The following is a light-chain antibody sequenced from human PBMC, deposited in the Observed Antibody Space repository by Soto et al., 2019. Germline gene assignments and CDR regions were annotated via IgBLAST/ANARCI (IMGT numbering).Light chain of an antibody. CDR1: QSISSW. V-gene: IGKV1-5*03. J-gene: IGKJ5*01. CDR2: EAS. CDR3: QQYNTYPIT. Sequence: DIQMTQSPSTLSASVGDRVAITCRASQSISSWLSWYQQRPGKAPKLLIYEASIFESGVPSRFSGSGSGTQFTLTISSLQPDDFATYYCQQYNTYPITFGQGTRLEI.